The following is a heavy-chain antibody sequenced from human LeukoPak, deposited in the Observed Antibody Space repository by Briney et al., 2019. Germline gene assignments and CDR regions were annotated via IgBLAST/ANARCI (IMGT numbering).Heavy chain of an antibody. CDR2: ICSSGST. D-gene: IGHD3-9*01. Sequence: SETLSLTCTVSGDSINRNNYCWGWLRQPPGKGLEWIGTICSSGSTYYNPSLKSRVTMSVDTSRNQFSLKLSSVTAADTAMYYCARRMTGSYSDYWGQGILVTVSS. V-gene: IGHV4-39*01. CDR3: ARRMTGSYSDY. J-gene: IGHJ4*02. CDR1: GDSINRNNYC.